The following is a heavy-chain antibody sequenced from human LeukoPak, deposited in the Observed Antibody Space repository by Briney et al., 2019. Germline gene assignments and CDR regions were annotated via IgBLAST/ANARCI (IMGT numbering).Heavy chain of an antibody. Sequence: GGSLRLSCAASGFTFSSYAMHWVRQAPGKGLEWVAVISYDGSNKYYADSVKGRFTISRDNSKNTLYLQMNSLRAEDTAVYYCAKDMDIVLSYGMDVWGQGTTVTVSS. V-gene: IGHV3-30-3*01. CDR1: GFTFSSYA. CDR3: AKDMDIVLSYGMDV. CDR2: ISYDGSNK. D-gene: IGHD2-8*01. J-gene: IGHJ6*02.